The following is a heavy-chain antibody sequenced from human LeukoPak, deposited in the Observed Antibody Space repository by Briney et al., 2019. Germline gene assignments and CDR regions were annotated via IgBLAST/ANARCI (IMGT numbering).Heavy chain of an antibody. D-gene: IGHD3-10*01. Sequence: GGSLRLSCVVSGISLSNYAMTWLRQAPGEGLEWVSYISERGGSTTYADSVKGRFTISRDTSLNTLYLQMNNLRAEDTAVYFCAKRGVVIRGILVIGYHQEAYHYDFWGQGVLVTVSS. V-gene: IGHV3-23*01. CDR3: AKRGVVIRGILVIGYHQEAYHYDF. J-gene: IGHJ4*02. CDR2: ISERGGST. CDR1: GISLSNYA.